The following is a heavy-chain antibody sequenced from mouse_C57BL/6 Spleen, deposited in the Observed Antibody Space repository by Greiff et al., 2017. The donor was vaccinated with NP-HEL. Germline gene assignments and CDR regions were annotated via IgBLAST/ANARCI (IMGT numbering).Heavy chain of an antibody. Sequence: EVNVVESEGGLVQPGSSMKLSCTASGFTFSDYYMAWVRQVPEKGLEWVANINYDGSSTYYLDSLKSRFIISRDNAKNILYLQMSSLKSEDTATYYCARGYDYDDAMDYWGQGTSVTVSS. J-gene: IGHJ4*01. D-gene: IGHD2-4*01. CDR2: INYDGSST. CDR1: GFTFSDYY. V-gene: IGHV5-16*01. CDR3: ARGYDYDDAMDY.